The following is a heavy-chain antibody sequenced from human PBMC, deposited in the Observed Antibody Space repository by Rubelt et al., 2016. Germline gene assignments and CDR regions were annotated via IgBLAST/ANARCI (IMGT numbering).Heavy chain of an antibody. CDR3: ARERIAARGLFDP. CDR2: INHSGST. CDR1: GGSFSGYY. J-gene: IGHJ5*02. Sequence: QVRLQQWGAGLFKPSETLSLTCAVYGGSFSGYYWTWIRQPPGKGLEWIGEINHSGSTNYNPSLKRRVTISVDRSKNQFSLKVNSVTAADTAVYDCARERIAARGLFDPWAQGTLVTVSS. D-gene: IGHD6-6*01. V-gene: IGHV4-34*01.